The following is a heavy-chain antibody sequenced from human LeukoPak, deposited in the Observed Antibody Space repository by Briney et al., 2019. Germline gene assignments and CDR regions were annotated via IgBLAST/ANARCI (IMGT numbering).Heavy chain of an antibody. D-gene: IGHD3-22*01. Sequence: GGSLRLSCAASGFTFSSYWMSWVRQAPGKGLEWVANIKQDGSEKYYVDSVKGRFTISRDNAKNSLYLQVNSLRAEDTAVYYCARDFQPSYYYDSSGYYQWRYFDYWGQGTLVTVSS. CDR3: ARDFQPSYYYDSSGYYQWRYFDY. CDR2: IKQDGSEK. J-gene: IGHJ4*02. CDR1: GFTFSSYW. V-gene: IGHV3-7*01.